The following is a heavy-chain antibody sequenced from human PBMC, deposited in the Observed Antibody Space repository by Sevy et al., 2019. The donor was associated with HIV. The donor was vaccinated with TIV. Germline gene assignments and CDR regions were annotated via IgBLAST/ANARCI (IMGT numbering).Heavy chain of an antibody. CDR1: GGSISSYY. CDR3: ARVGGRRWLDY. D-gene: IGHD1-26*01. J-gene: IGHJ4*02. Sequence: SETLSLTCTVSGGSISSYYWSWIRQPPGKGLEWIGYIYYSGSTNYNPSLKNRVTISVDTSKNQFSLKLSSVTAADTAVYYCARVGGRRWLDYWGQGTLVTVSS. V-gene: IGHV4-59*01. CDR2: IYYSGST.